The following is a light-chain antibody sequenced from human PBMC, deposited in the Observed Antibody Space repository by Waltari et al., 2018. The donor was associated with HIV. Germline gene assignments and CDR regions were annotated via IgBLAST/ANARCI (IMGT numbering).Light chain of an antibody. Sequence: QPLLTHPPSVSWAPGPMVPISCTGSSHTLGAPSDVPSSQQLPATAPKLLSYVNSNRPSGVPDRFSGSKSGTSASLAITGLQAEDEAEYYGQAYDSSLSGSDVVFGGGTELTVL. CDR2: VNS. CDR3: QAYDSSLSGSDVV. V-gene: IGLV1-40*01. J-gene: IGLJ2*01. CDR1: SHTLGAPSD.